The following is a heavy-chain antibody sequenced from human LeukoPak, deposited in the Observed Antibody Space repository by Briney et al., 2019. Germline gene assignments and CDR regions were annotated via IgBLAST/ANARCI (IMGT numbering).Heavy chain of an antibody. CDR2: IWYDGSNK. J-gene: IGHJ6*02. CDR1: GFTFSSYA. V-gene: IGHV3-33*08. D-gene: IGHD2-2*02. CDR3: ARVGCSSTSCYNYYYGMDV. Sequence: PGGSLRLSCAASGFTFSSYAMHWVRQAPGKGLEWVAVIWYDGSNKYYADSVKGRFTISRDNSKNTLYLQMNSLRAEDTAVYYCARVGCSSTSCYNYYYGMDVWGQGTTVTVSS.